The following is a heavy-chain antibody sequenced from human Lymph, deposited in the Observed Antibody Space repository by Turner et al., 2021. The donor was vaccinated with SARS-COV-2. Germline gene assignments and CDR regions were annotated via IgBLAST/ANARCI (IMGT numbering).Heavy chain of an antibody. CDR1: GGSISSNIW. Sequence: QVQLQESGPGLVQPPGTLSLICAVSGGSISSNIWWTWVRQPPGKGLEWIGEIYHSGNTNYNPSLKSRVTISVDKSKNHFSLKLSSVTAADTAVYYCATKYCSGGSCSYFDYWGQGTLVTVSS. J-gene: IGHJ4*02. V-gene: IGHV4-4*03. CDR3: ATKYCSGGSCSYFDY. CDR2: IYHSGNT. D-gene: IGHD2-15*01.